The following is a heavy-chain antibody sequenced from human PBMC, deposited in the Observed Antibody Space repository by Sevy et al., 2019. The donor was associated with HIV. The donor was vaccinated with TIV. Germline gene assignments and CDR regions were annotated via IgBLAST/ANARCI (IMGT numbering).Heavy chain of an antibody. CDR3: ARESGDCSSTSCYEGVFDY. CDR1: GGSFSSGNYY. CDR2: IYTRGGT. J-gene: IGHJ4*02. D-gene: IGHD2-2*01. Sequence: SETLSLTCTVSGGSFSSGNYYWSWIRQPAGKGLEWIGRIYTRGGTNYNPSLKSQVTISVDTSKTQYSLRLSSVTAADTAVYYCARESGDCSSTSCYEGVFDYWGQGTLVTVSS. V-gene: IGHV4-61*02.